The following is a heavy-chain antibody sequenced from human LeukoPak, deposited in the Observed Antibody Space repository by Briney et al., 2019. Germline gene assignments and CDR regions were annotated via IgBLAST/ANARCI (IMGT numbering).Heavy chain of an antibody. J-gene: IGHJ3*01. D-gene: IGHD6-19*01. CDR2: ISTSKGNI. CDR3: ARDKQYVFDV. CDR1: GYSFTSFG. V-gene: IGHV1-18*01. Sequence: GASVKVSCKASGYSFTSFGISWVRQAPGQGLEWMGWISTSKGNIIYAQKFQDRVIMTRDTSTSIAYMELRRLRSDDTAVYYCARDKQYVFDVWGQGTRVTVSP.